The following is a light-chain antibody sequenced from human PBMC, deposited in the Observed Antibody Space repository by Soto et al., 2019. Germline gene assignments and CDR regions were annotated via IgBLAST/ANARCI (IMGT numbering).Light chain of an antibody. J-gene: IGKJ5*01. CDR2: GAS. CDR1: QSVSSY. V-gene: IGKV3-11*01. Sequence: EIVMPQSPAPLSVSPGERSTLSCMASQSVSSYLAWYQQKPGQAPRLLIYGASNRATGIPARFSGSGSGTDFTLTISSLEPEDFAVYYCQQRSNGPPITFGQGTRLEIK. CDR3: QQRSNGPPIT.